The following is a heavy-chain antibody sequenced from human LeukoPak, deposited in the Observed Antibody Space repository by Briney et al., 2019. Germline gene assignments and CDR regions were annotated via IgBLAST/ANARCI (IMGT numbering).Heavy chain of an antibody. J-gene: IGHJ5*02. CDR2: INPNSGGT. Sequence: ASVKVSCKASGYTFTGYYMHWVRQAPGQGLEWVGWINPNSGGTNYAQKFQGRVTMTRDTSISTAYMELSRLRSDDTAVYYCAREGGSGSNWFDPWGQGTLVTVSS. CDR3: AREGGSGSNWFDP. V-gene: IGHV1-2*02. D-gene: IGHD3-10*01. CDR1: GYTFTGYY.